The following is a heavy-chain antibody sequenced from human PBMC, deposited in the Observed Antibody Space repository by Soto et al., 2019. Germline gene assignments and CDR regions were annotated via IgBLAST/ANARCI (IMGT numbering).Heavy chain of an antibody. V-gene: IGHV4-59*08. CDR2: IYFSGNT. J-gene: IGHJ4*02. CDR3: ARAFSTVDFDY. Sequence: SETLSLTCTVSGGSISSYYWSWIRQPPGKGLEWFGFIYFSGNTNYHPSFRSRFTLYLDTSKNQSSLNLSSVTAADTAVYYCARAFSTVDFDYWGQGTLVTVSS. CDR1: GGSISSYY. D-gene: IGHD4-17*01.